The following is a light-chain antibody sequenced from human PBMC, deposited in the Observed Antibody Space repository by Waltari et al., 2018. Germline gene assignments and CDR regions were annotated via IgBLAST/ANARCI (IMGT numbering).Light chain of an antibody. CDR3: QHYNTYSRSIT. J-gene: IGKJ5*01. Sequence: DIQMTQSPSTLSASVGDRVTIACRASQRITSWLAWYQQNPVKAPKLMIYKASTLESGVPSRFSGSGSGTEFTLTISSLQPDDFATYYCQHYNTYSRSITFGKGTRLEIQ. CDR1: QRITSW. V-gene: IGKV1-5*03. CDR2: KAS.